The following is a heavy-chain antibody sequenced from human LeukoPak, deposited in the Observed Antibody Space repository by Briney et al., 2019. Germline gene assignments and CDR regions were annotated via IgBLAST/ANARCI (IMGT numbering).Heavy chain of an antibody. V-gene: IGHV3-48*01. D-gene: IGHD6-6*01. CDR3: ARIAAGHMDV. J-gene: IGHJ6*03. CDR1: GFTFSGYS. CDR2: ISYTGTTI. Sequence: VGSLRLSCAASGFTFSGYSMNWVRQAPGKGLEWVSYISYTGTTIYYADSVGGRFTISTDNAKTSLYLQMNSLRGEDTAVYYCARIAAGHMDVWGKGTTLTVSS.